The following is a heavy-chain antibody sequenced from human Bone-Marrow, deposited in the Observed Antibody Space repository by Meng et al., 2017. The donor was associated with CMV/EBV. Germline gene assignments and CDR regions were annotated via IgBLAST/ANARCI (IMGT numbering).Heavy chain of an antibody. V-gene: IGHV1-8*01. CDR1: GYSFTNYY. CDR3: ARGLYSYDSGSYICRLGGSFDI. Sequence: SAKAPCKASGYSFTNYYINRVRQATGQGRVWMGWMNPNSGDIGYAPKFQDRVTMTRHTSISTAYMELRSLRSEDTAVYYCARGLYSYDSGSYICRLGGSFDIWGQGTVVTVSS. J-gene: IGHJ3*02. CDR2: MNPNSGDI. D-gene: IGHD3-10*01.